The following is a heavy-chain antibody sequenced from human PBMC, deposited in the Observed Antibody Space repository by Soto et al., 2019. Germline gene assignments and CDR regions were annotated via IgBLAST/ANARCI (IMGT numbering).Heavy chain of an antibody. Sequence: GGSLRLSCAASGFTFSSYAMHWVRQAPGKWLEWVAVISYDGSNKYYADSVKGRFTISRDNSKNTLYLQMNSLRAEDTAVYYCARDIAAAGIWYYYGMDVWGQGXTVTVYS. CDR1: GFTFSSYA. D-gene: IGHD6-13*01. J-gene: IGHJ6*02. CDR2: ISYDGSNK. CDR3: ARDIAAAGIWYYYGMDV. V-gene: IGHV3-30-3*01.